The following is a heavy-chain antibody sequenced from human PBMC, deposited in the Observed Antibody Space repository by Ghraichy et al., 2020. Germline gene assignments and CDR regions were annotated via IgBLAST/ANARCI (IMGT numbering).Heavy chain of an antibody. D-gene: IGHD2-15*01. CDR3: TRELGYCTGGSCHPYFDY. CDR2: IRSKAYGWTT. J-gene: IGHJ4*02. CDR1: GFTFGDYA. Sequence: GGSLRLSCTASGFTFGDYAMSWVRQAPGKGLEWVGFIRSKAYGWTTEYAASVKGRLTISRDDSKSIAYLQMNSLKTEDKAVYYCTRELGYCTGGSCHPYFDYWGQGTLVTVSS. V-gene: IGHV3-49*04.